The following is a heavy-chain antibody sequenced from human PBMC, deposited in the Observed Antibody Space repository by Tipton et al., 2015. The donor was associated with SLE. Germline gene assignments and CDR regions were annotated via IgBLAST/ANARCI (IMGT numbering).Heavy chain of an antibody. V-gene: IGHV4-31*03. Sequence: TLSLTCTVSGGSISSGGYYWSWIRQHPGKGLEWIGYIYYSGSTYYNPSLKSRVTISVDTSKNQFSLKLSSVTAADTAVYYCAREKAGSFDYWGQGTLVTVSS. D-gene: IGHD6-13*01. CDR3: AREKAGSFDY. CDR1: GGSISSGGYY. J-gene: IGHJ4*02. CDR2: IYYSGST.